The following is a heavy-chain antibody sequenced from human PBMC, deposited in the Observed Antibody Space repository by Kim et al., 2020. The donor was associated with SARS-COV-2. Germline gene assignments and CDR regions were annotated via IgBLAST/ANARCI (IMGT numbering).Heavy chain of an antibody. CDR3: ARDIAAAGTFFPSFDY. J-gene: IGHJ4*02. V-gene: IGHV1-18*01. Sequence: KLQGRVTMTTDPSTSTAYMELRSLRSDDTAVYYCARDIAAAGTFFPSFDYWGQGTLVTVSS. D-gene: IGHD6-13*01.